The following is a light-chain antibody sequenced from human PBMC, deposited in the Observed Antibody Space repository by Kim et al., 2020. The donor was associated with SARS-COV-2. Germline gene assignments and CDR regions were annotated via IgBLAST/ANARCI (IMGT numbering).Light chain of an antibody. J-gene: IGKJ5*01. CDR1: QDAHSH. V-gene: IGKV1-9*01. CDR2: LAS. Sequence: ASVGDRVTITCRASQDAHSHLAWYQQRPGKAPKLLIHLASTLQSGLPSRFSGSGSGTEFTLTISSLQPEDSATYYCQQLKSYPITFGQGTRLEIK. CDR3: QQLKSYPIT.